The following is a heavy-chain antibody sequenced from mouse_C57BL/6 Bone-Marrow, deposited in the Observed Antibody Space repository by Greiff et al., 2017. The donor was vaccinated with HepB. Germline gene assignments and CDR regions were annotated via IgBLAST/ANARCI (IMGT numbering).Heavy chain of an antibody. D-gene: IGHD2-3*01. J-gene: IGHJ1*03. CDR1: GYAFSSYW. Sequence: QVQLKESGAELVKPGASVKISCKASGYAFSSYWMNWVKQRPGKGLEWIGQIYPGDGDTNYNGKFKGKATLTADKSSSTAYMQLSSLTSEDSAVYFCARSSIYDGYYGYFDVWGTGTTVTVSS. CDR2: IYPGDGDT. CDR3: ARSSIYDGYYGYFDV. V-gene: IGHV1-80*01.